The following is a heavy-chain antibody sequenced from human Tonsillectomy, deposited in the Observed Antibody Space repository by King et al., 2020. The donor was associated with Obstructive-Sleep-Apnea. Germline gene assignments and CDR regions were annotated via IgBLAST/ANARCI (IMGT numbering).Heavy chain of an antibody. J-gene: IGHJ3*02. V-gene: IGHV3-30*14. CDR3: ASLGGGFHRAESGFDI. D-gene: IGHD3-3*01. CDR2: IAYDGTDK. Sequence: VQLVESGGGVVQPGTSLRLSCGASGFNFRSYAMHWVRQAPGKGLEWVAVIAYDGTDKYYADSVKGRVTISRDNARHTLYLQMNSLRVEDTAIYYCASLGGGFHRAESGFDIWGQGTMVTVSS. CDR1: GFNFRSYA.